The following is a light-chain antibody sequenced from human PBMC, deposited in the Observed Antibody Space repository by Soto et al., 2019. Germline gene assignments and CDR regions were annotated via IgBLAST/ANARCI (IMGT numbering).Light chain of an antibody. CDR3: QHRSNWPLT. V-gene: IGKV3-11*01. CDR2: DAS. CDR1: QSISSY. J-gene: IGKJ4*01. Sequence: EIVLTQSPATLSLSPGERATLSCRASQSISSYLGWYQQKPGQAPRLLIYDASNRATGIPARFSGSGSVTDFTLTISSLEAEDFAVYYCQHRSNWPLTFGGGTKVEIK.